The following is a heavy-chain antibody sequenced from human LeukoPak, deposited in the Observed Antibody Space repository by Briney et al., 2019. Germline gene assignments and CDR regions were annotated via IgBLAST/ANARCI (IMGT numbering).Heavy chain of an antibody. Sequence: GGSLRLSCAASGFTFNNYAMNWVRQAPGKGLEWVSGISGSGGSTYYADSVKGRFTISRDNSKSTLYLQMNRLRAEDTAVYFCAKDPLSYYDSSGYRYFDYWGQGTLVTVPS. CDR2: ISGSGGST. CDR3: AKDPLSYYDSSGYRYFDY. J-gene: IGHJ4*02. V-gene: IGHV3-23*01. D-gene: IGHD3-22*01. CDR1: GFTFNNYA.